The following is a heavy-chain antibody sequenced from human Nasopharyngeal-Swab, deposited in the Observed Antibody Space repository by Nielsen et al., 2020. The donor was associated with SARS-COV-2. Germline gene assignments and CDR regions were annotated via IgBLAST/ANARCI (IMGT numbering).Heavy chain of an antibody. CDR1: GFTFNNYN. J-gene: IGHJ6*02. Sequence: GGSLSLSCAASGFTFNNYNFNWVRQAPGKGLERVSSISSSSSYIYYADSVKRRFTISRDNAKNTLYLQMNSLRAEDTAVYYCARDGLDYDFWSAYFMDVWGQGTTVTVSS. D-gene: IGHD3-3*01. V-gene: IGHV3-21*01. CDR3: ARDGLDYDFWSAYFMDV. CDR2: ISSSSSYI.